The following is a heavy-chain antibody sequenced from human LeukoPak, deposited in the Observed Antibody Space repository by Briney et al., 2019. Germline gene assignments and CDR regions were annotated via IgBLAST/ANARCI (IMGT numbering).Heavy chain of an antibody. Sequence: AGGSLRLSCAASGFTFDDYAMHWVRQAPGKGLEWVSLISWDGGSTYYADSVKGRFTISRDNAKNSLYLQMNSLRAEDTAVYYCAREIKDPTHRGIFDYWGQGTLVTVSS. V-gene: IGHV3-43D*03. J-gene: IGHJ4*02. CDR3: AREIKDPTHRGIFDY. CDR2: ISWDGGST. CDR1: GFTFDDYA. D-gene: IGHD1-14*01.